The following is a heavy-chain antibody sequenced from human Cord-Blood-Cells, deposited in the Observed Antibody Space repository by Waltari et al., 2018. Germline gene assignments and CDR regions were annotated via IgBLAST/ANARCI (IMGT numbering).Heavy chain of an antibody. CDR1: GYTFTGYY. D-gene: IGHD1-26*01. Sequence: QVQLVQSGAEVKKPGASVKVSCKASGYTFTGYYMHWVRQAPGQGLEWMGWINPNSGGTNYAQEFQGRVTMTRDTSISTAYMELSRLRSDDTAVYYCAREISAGSPNFDYWGQGTLVTVSS. CDR3: AREISAGSPNFDY. J-gene: IGHJ4*02. CDR2: INPNSGGT. V-gene: IGHV1-2*02.